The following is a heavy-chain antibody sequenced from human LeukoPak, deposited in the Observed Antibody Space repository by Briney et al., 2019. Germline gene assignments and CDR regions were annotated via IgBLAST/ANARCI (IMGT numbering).Heavy chain of an antibody. J-gene: IGHJ6*02. Sequence: GGSLRLSCAASGFTFSSYWMSWVRQAPGKGLEWVANIKQDGSEKYYVDSVKGRFTISRDNAKNSLYLQMNSLRAEDTAVYYCARGWELGYYYYGTDVWGQGTTVTVSS. CDR2: IKQDGSEK. CDR3: ARGWELGYYYYGTDV. CDR1: GFTFSSYW. V-gene: IGHV3-7*01. D-gene: IGHD1-26*01.